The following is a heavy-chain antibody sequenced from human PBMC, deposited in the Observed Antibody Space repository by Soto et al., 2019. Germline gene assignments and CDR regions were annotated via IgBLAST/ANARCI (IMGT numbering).Heavy chain of an antibody. CDR1: GLTFSPYW. D-gene: IGHD3-3*01. V-gene: IGHV3-7*03. CDR3: ARDVSSEYASILDV. CDR2: IKEDGSVK. Sequence: GGSLRLSCEGFGLTFSPYWMTWVRQAPGKGLEWVASIKEDGSVKNYADSVKGRFTVSRDNVKRAMFLQMTSVGADDTAVYFCARDVSSEYASILDVWGRGARVTVSS. J-gene: IGHJ4*02.